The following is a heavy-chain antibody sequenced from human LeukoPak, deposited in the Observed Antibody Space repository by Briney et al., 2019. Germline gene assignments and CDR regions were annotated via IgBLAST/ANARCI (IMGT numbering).Heavy chain of an antibody. CDR1: GGSISSGDYY. D-gene: IGHD6-13*01. CDR3: ARVQSRIAAAGKGPRGWFDP. Sequence: SETLSLTCTVSGGSISSGDYYWSWIRQPPGKGLEWIGYIYYSGSTYYNPSLKSRVTISVDTSKNQFSLKLSSVTAADTAVYYCARVQSRIAAAGKGPRGWFDPWGQGTLVTVSS. V-gene: IGHV4-30-4*01. J-gene: IGHJ5*02. CDR2: IYYSGST.